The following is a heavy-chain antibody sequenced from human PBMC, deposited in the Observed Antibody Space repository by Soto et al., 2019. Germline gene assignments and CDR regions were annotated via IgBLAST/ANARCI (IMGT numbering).Heavy chain of an antibody. Sequence: PGGSLRLSCAASGFTFSSYAMHWVRQAPGKGLEWVAVISYDGSNKCYADSVKGRFTISRDNSKNTLYLQMNSLRAEDTAVYYCASAVGGPDYYYGMDVWGQGTTVTVSS. J-gene: IGHJ6*02. CDR3: ASAVGGPDYYYGMDV. CDR1: GFTFSSYA. CDR2: ISYDGSNK. V-gene: IGHV3-30-3*01. D-gene: IGHD2-15*01.